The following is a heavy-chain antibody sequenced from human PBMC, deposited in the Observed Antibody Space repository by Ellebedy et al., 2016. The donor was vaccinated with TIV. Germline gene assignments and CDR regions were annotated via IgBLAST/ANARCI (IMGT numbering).Heavy chain of an antibody. CDR2: ISSTST. CDR3: SKERTIGSYSTDACDI. D-gene: IGHD1-26*01. Sequence: PGGSLRLSCAASGFTFNNYAMTWVRQAPGKGLEWISSISSTSTYYADSVKGRFTISRDNFKNTVYLQMNSLTAEDTAVYYCSKERTIGSYSTDACDIWGQGTVVTVS. J-gene: IGHJ3*02. CDR1: GFTFNNYA. V-gene: IGHV3-23*01.